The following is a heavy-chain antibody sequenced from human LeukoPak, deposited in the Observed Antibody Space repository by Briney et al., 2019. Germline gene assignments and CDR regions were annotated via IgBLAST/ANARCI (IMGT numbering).Heavy chain of an antibody. CDR3: ARSGITFGGEPNDY. CDR2: ICPGDSDT. CDR1: GYSFTSYW. J-gene: IGHJ4*02. D-gene: IGHD3-16*01. V-gene: IGHV5-51*01. Sequence: GESLKISCKGSGYSFTSYWSGWVRQMPEKDLEGMGIICPGDSDTRYSPSFQGQVTISAEKSISTAYLQWSSLKAADPAMYYCARSGITFGGEPNDYWGQGSLVTVSS.